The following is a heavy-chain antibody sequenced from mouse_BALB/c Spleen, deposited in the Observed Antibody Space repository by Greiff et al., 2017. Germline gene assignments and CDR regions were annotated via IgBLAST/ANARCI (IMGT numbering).Heavy chain of an antibody. CDR2: IYPYNGGT. J-gene: IGHJ2*01. D-gene: IGHD1-1*01. CDR3: AIYYYGSSYY. CDR1: GYTFTDYN. Sequence: VQLQQSGPELVKPGASVKISCKASGYTFTDYNMHWVKQSHGKSLEWIGYIYPYNGGTGYNQKFKSKATLTVDNSSSTAYMELRSLTSEDSAVYYCAIYYYGSSYYWGQGTTRTVSS. V-gene: IGHV1S29*02.